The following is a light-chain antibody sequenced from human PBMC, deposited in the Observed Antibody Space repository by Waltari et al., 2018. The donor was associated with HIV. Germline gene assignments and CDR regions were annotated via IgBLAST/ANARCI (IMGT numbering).Light chain of an antibody. CDR1: QSVSSN. CDR3: QQYNNLSPK. Sequence: EIVRTQSPATLSVAPGERATLACRASQSVSSNLAWNQQKPGQAPRLLIHGASTRATGIPARFLGSGYATEFTLTISSLPSEDFAVYYCQQYNNLSPKFGQGPKVEI. CDR2: GAS. J-gene: IGKJ1*01. V-gene: IGKV3-15*01.